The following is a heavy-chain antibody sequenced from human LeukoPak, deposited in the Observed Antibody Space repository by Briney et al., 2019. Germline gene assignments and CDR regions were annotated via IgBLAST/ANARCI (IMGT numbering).Heavy chain of an antibody. Sequence: SQTLSLTCAISGDSVSGNNAAWNWIRQSPSRGLEWLGRTYYRSKWYYDYAESVKGRIIINSDTSKNQFSLQLNSVTPEDTAVYYCSKEGAGFGGWGQGTLVTVSS. CDR3: SKEGAGFGG. J-gene: IGHJ4*02. D-gene: IGHD3-10*01. V-gene: IGHV6-1*01. CDR2: TYYRSKWYY. CDR1: GDSVSGNNAA.